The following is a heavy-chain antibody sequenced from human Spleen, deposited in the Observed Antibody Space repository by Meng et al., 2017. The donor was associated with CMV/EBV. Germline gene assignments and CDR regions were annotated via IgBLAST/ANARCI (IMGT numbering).Heavy chain of an antibody. CDR3: ARGPRIIVGGVIIWPLED. D-gene: IGHD3-10*01. Sequence: TFTSSYLMWVRQAPGQGLEWMGGITPVFETADYAQKFRDRVSITMDDSATTAYMEMTSLGSEDTAVYFCARGPRIIVGGVIIWPLEDWGQGTLVTVSS. CDR1: TFTSSY. CDR2: ITPVFETA. V-gene: IGHV1-69*05. J-gene: IGHJ4*02.